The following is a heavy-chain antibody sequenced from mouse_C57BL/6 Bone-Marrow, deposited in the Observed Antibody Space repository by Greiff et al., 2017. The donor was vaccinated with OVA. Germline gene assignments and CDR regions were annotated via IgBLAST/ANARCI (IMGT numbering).Heavy chain of an antibody. CDR3: TRGGYRYYAMDY. J-gene: IGHJ4*01. D-gene: IGHD2-14*01. Sequence: EVQLQESGEGLVKPGGSLKLSCAASGFTFSSYAMSWVRQTPEKRLEWVAYISSGGDYIYYADTVKGRFTISRDNARNTLYLQMSSLKSEDTAMYYCTRGGYRYYAMDYWGQGTSVTVSS. V-gene: IGHV5-9-1*02. CDR1: GFTFSSYA. CDR2: ISSGGDYI.